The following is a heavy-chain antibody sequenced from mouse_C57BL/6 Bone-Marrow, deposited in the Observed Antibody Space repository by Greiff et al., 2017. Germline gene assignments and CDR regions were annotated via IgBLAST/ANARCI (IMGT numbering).Heavy chain of an antibody. V-gene: IGHV1-81*01. CDR1: GYTFTSYG. CDR2: IYPRSGNT. Sequence: VKLMESGAELARPGASVKLSCKASGYTFTSYGISWVKQRTGQGLEWIGEIYPRSGNTYYNEKFKGKATLTADKSSSTAYMELRSLTSEDSAVYFCARCITTVVAPGFAYWGQGTLVTVSA. D-gene: IGHD1-1*01. CDR3: ARCITTVVAPGFAY. J-gene: IGHJ3*01.